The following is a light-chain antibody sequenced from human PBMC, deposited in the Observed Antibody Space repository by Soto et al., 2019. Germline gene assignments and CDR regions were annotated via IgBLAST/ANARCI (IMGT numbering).Light chain of an antibody. Sequence: EIVLTQSPGTLSLSPGERATLSCRASQSVSSSYLAWYQQKPGQAPRLLIYGASSRATGIPDRFSGSGSGTDFTLTSSRLEPEDFAVYYCQQYGSPITFGQGTRLEMK. CDR3: QQYGSPIT. J-gene: IGKJ5*01. V-gene: IGKV3-20*01. CDR2: GAS. CDR1: QSVSSSY.